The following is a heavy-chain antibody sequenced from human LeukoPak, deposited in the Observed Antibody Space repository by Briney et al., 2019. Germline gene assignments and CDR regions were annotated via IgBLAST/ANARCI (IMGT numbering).Heavy chain of an antibody. CDR3: ARYRLGWFDP. CDR2: IYADGRT. J-gene: IGHJ5*02. V-gene: IGHV4-61*02. D-gene: IGHD1-26*01. CDR1: GDSITSGDYF. Sequence: SQTLSLTCTVSGDSITSGDYFWSWIRQPAGKGLEWIGRIYADGRTNYNPSLKSRVTLSVDTSKNQFSLKVTSVTAADTAVYYCARYRLGWFDPRGQGTLVTVSS.